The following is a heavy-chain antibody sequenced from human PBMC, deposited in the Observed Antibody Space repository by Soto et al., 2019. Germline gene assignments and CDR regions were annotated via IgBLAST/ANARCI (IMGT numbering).Heavy chain of an antibody. V-gene: IGHV3-9*01. CDR2: ISWNSGSI. D-gene: IGHD6-19*01. Sequence: GGSLRLSCAASGFTFDDYAMHWVRQAPGKGLEWVSGISWNSGSIGYADSVKGRFTISRDNAKNSLYMQMNSLRAEDTALYYCAKVQSRAAWGQGTLVTVSS. J-gene: IGHJ5*02. CDR1: GFTFDDYA. CDR3: AKVQSRAA.